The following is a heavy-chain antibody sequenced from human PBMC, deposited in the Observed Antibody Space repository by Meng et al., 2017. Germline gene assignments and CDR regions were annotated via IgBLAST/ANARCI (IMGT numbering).Heavy chain of an antibody. Sequence: VDRGGSGGGLVQPGGSLRLSCAASGFTFRDYYISWIRQAPGKGLEWVSYISSSGSTIYYADSVKGRFTISRDNAKNSLYLQMNSLRAEDTAVYYCARQGYCSSTSCYGPDYWGQGTLVTVSS. CDR2: ISSSGSTI. D-gene: IGHD2-2*01. CDR1: GFTFRDYY. V-gene: IGHV3-11*01. CDR3: ARQGYCSSTSCYGPDY. J-gene: IGHJ4*02.